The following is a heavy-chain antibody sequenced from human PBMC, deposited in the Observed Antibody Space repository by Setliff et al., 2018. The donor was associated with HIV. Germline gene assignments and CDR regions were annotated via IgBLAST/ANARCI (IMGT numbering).Heavy chain of an antibody. CDR3: ARLGGICSGGSRTALAYTMDV. J-gene: IGHJ6*02. CDR1: GYSFSSYW. CDR2: IYPGDSDT. Sequence: PGESLKISCKGSGYSFSSYWIGWVRQMPGKGLEWMGIIYPGDSDTRYSPSFQGQVTISADKSISTAYLQCSSLKASDTAMYYCARLGGICSGGSRTALAYTMDVWGQGTTVTVSS. D-gene: IGHD2-15*01. V-gene: IGHV5-51*01.